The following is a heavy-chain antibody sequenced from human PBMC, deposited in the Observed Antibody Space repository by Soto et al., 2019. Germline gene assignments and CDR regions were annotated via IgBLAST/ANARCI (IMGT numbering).Heavy chain of an antibody. J-gene: IGHJ6*02. CDR2: IKQDGSEK. D-gene: IGHD3-10*01. V-gene: IGHV3-7*03. CDR1: GFTFSSYW. Sequence: WGSPRLSCAASGFTFSSYWMSWVRQAPGKGLEWVANIKQDGSEKYYVDSVKGRFTISRDNAKNSLYLQMNSLRAEDTAVYYCARDGSAWFGELLGGMDVWGQGTTVTVSS. CDR3: ARDGSAWFGELLGGMDV.